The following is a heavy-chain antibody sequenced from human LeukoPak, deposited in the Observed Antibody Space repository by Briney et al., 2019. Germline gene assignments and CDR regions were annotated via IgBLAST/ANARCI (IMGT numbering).Heavy chain of an antibody. CDR1: GYTFTDYY. CDR3: ASLASGAPFDY. CDR2: INPNSGGT. Sequence: GASVKVSCKASGYTFTDYYKHWVRQAPGQGLEWMGWINPNSGGTNYAQRFQGRVTMTRDTSISTAYMELSRLRSDDTAVYYCASLASGAPFDYWGQGTLVTVSS. D-gene: IGHD7-27*01. V-gene: IGHV1-2*02. J-gene: IGHJ4*02.